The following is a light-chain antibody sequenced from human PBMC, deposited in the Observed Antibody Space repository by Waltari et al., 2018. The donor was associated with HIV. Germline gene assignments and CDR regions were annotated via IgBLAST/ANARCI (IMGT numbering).Light chain of an antibody. J-gene: IGLJ3*02. Sequence: QSALTQPASVSGSPGQSITISCTGTSSDVGSYNLVPWYQQHPGKAPKLMIYEVSKRPSGVSNRFSGSKSGNTASLTISGLQAEDEADYYCCSYAGSSTCVFGGGTKLTVL. CDR1: SSDVGSYNL. CDR3: CSYAGSSTCV. CDR2: EVS. V-gene: IGLV2-23*02.